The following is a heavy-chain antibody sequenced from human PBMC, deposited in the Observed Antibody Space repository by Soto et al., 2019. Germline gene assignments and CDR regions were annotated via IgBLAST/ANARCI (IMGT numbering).Heavy chain of an antibody. CDR1: GYTFTSYY. V-gene: IGHV1-46*01. D-gene: IGHD3-3*01. J-gene: IGHJ4*02. Sequence: GASVKVSCKASGYTFTSYYMDWVRQAPGQGLEWMGIINPSGGSTSYAQKFQGRLTMTRDTSTSTVYMELSSLRSEDTAVYYCAREIRYYDFWSGYSELGYWGQGTLVTVSS. CDR2: INPSGGST. CDR3: AREIRYYDFWSGYSELGY.